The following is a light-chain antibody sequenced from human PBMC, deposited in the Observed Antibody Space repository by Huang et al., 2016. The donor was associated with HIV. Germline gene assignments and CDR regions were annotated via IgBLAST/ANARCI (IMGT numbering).Light chain of an antibody. V-gene: IGKV3-15*01. CDR3: QQYNNWPGFT. J-gene: IGKJ3*01. CDR2: GAS. Sequence: EIVMTQSPATLSLSPGEKAILFCKASQSVSSNLAWYQQKPGQAPRLLIYGASSRATGVPPRFRGSGSGTEFALTISSLQSEDFAVYYCQQYNNWPGFTFGPGTKVDVK. CDR1: QSVSSN.